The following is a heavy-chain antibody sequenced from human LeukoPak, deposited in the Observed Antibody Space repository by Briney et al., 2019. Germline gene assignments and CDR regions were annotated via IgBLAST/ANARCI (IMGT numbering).Heavy chain of an antibody. CDR2: INHSGST. D-gene: IGHD4-17*01. CDR1: GGSFSGYY. V-gene: IGHV4-34*01. CDR3: ARDRGDYGDSQYYFDY. J-gene: IGHJ4*02. Sequence: SETLSLTCAVYGGSFSGYYWSWIRQPPGKGLEWIGEINHSGSTNYNPSLKSRVTISVDTSKNQFSLKLSSVTAADTAVYYCARDRGDYGDSQYYFDYWGQGTLVTVSS.